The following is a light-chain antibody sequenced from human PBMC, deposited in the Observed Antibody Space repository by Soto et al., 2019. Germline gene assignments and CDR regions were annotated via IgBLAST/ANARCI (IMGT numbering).Light chain of an antibody. CDR1: QSISSW. CDR2: DAS. J-gene: IGKJ1*01. V-gene: IGKV1-5*01. CDR3: QEYNTWPWK. Sequence: DIQMTQSSSTLSEPVGDIVTITCRASQSISSWLAWYQQKPGKAPKLLIYDASSLESGVPSRFTGSGSGTEFILTITSLQSEDSAVYYCQEYNTWPWKCGQGTKVDIK.